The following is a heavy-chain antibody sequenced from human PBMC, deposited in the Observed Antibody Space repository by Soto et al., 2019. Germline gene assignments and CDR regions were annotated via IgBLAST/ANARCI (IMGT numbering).Heavy chain of an antibody. CDR3: ARERGYGDYDSGY. J-gene: IGHJ4*02. D-gene: IGHD4-17*01. V-gene: IGHV1-18*01. CDR1: GYTFTSYG. Sequence: QVQLVQSGAAVKKPGATVKVSCKASGYTFTSYGISWVRQAPGQGLEWMGWLSADNGNTNYAQKLQRRVTMTTDTSTSTAYMELRSLRDDGTAVYYCARERGYGDYDSGYWGQGTLVTVSS. CDR2: LSADNGNT.